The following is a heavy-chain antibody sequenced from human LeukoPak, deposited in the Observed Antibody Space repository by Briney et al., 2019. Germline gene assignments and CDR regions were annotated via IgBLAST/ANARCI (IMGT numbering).Heavy chain of an antibody. CDR1: GFTFSSYW. CDR3: ARGRRRKQVEMATIMNY. CDR2: INSDGSST. D-gene: IGHD5-24*01. J-gene: IGHJ4*02. Sequence: GGSLRLSCAASGFTFSSYWMHWVRQAPGKGLVWVSRINSDGSSTSYADSVKGRFTISRDNAKNTLYLQMNSLRAEDTAVYYCARGRRRKQVEMATIMNYWGQGTLVIVSS. V-gene: IGHV3-74*01.